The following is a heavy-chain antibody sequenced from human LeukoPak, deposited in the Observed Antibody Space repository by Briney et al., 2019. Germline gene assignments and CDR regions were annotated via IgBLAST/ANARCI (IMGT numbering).Heavy chain of an antibody. CDR3: AREGSGLPFDY. D-gene: IGHD2-15*01. Sequence: GRSLRLSCAASGFSFSTYVMHWVRQAPGKGLEWVAAIWYDASNIYYADSVKGRFTISRDNSKNTLYLQMNSLRAEDTAVFYCAREGSGLPFDYWGQGTLVTVSS. V-gene: IGHV3-33*01. J-gene: IGHJ4*02. CDR2: IWYDASNI. CDR1: GFSFSTYV.